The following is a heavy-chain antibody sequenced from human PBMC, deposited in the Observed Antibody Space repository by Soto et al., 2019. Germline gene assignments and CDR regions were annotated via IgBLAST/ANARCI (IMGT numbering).Heavy chain of an antibody. CDR2: IHSSGSI. J-gene: IGHJ1*01. CDR3: ARDLDGLHDDTSGPFPRPG. D-gene: IGHD3-22*01. V-gene: IGHV4-30-4*01. CDR1: GGSISSDDYY. Sequence: KTSETLSLTCTVSGGSISSDDYYWSWIRQAPGRGLEWIGYIHSSGSIYYNPSLKRRATMSIDTAGNQFSLKVSSVTVADTAVYYCARDLDGLHDDTSGPFPRPGWGQGTLVTVSS.